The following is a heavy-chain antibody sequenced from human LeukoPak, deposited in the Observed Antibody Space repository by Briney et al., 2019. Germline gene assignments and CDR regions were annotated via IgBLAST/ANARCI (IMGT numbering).Heavy chain of an antibody. V-gene: IGHV3-23*01. CDR2: ISGSGGST. D-gene: IGHD3-22*01. Sequence: PGGSLRLSCAASGFTFSSYAMSWVRQAPGKGLEWVSAISGSGGSTYYADSVKGRFTISSDNSKNTLYLQMNSLRAEDTAVYYCAKDRMGYYYDSSGYYSDYWGQGTLVTVSS. CDR3: AKDRMGYYYDSSGYYSDY. CDR1: GFTFSSYA. J-gene: IGHJ4*02.